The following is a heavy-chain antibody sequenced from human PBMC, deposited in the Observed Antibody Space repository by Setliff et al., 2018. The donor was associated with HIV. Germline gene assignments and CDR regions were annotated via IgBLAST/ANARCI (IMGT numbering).Heavy chain of an antibody. V-gene: IGHV3-23*01. CDR2: ISGSAGTT. CDR1: GFTFSNYA. D-gene: IGHD6-13*01. Sequence: GGSLRLSCAASGFTFSNYARSWVRQAPGKGLEWVSGISGSAGTTYYADSVKGRFTISRDNSKHTLYLQMNSLRAGDTAVYYCAKDPPSSSWYYFDSWGQGTLGTVSS. CDR3: AKDPPSSSWYYFDS. J-gene: IGHJ4*02.